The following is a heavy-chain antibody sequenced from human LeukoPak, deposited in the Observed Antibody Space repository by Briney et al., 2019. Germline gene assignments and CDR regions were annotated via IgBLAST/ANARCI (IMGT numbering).Heavy chain of an antibody. CDR3: ARSYSSGWYRRSPAGDYGTDV. J-gene: IGHJ6*02. V-gene: IGHV3-13*01. CDR1: GFTFSSYD. Sequence: GGSLRLSCAASGFTFSSYDMHWVRQATGKGLEWVSAIGTAGDTYYPGSVKGRFTISRENAKNSLYLQMNSLRAEDTAVYYCARSYSSGWYRRSPAGDYGTDVWGQGTTVTVSS. CDR2: IGTAGDT. D-gene: IGHD6-19*01.